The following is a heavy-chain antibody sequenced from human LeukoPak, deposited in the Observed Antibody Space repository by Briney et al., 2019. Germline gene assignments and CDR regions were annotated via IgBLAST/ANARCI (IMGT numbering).Heavy chain of an antibody. CDR2: ISGSGGST. V-gene: IGHV3-23*01. D-gene: IGHD2-2*01. Sequence: GGSLRLSCAASGFTFSSYAMSWVRQAPGKGLEWVSAISGSGGSTYYADSVKGRFTISRDNSKNTLYLQMNSLRAEDTAVYYCAKDCSSTSCYESGHDYWGQGTLVTVSS. J-gene: IGHJ4*02. CDR1: GFTFSSYA. CDR3: AKDCSSTSCYESGHDY.